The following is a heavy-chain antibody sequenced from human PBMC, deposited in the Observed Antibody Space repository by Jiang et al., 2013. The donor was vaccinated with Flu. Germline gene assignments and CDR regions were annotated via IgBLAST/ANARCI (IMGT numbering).Heavy chain of an antibody. CDR1: GYTFTSYA. J-gene: IGHJ6*02. V-gene: IGHV1-18*01. D-gene: IGHD4-17*01. CDR3: ARMFDYGDYDSYYYGMDV. CDR2: VSPYNGNR. Sequence: VTVSCKASGYTFTSYAFSWVRQAPGQGLEWVGWVSPYNGNRNYTEKLRGRVTMTTDKSTSTVYMELRSLRSDDTAVYYCARMFDYGDYDSYYYGMDVWGQGTTVIVSS.